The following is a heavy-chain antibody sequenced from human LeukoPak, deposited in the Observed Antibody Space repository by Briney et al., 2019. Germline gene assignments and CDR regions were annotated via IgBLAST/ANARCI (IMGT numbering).Heavy chain of an antibody. CDR2: ISSSSSSYI. CDR1: GFTFSSYS. Sequence: GGSLRLSCAASGFTFSSYSMNWVRQAPGKGLEWVSSISSSSSSYIYYADSVKGRFTISRDNAKNSLYLQMNSLRAEDTAVYYCAKETSITGAGDFWGQGALVTVSS. CDR3: AKETSITGAGDF. V-gene: IGHV3-21*04. J-gene: IGHJ4*02. D-gene: IGHD1-20*01.